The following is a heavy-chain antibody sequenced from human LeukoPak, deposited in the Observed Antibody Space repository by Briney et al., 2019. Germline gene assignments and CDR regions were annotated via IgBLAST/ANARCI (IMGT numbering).Heavy chain of an antibody. V-gene: IGHV3-53*04. CDR2: IYGGGST. CDR3: AHVEGYNYFDY. J-gene: IGHJ4*02. Sequence: GGSLRLPCAASGFTVSSNYMSWVRQAPGKGLEWVSVIYGGGSTYCADSVKGRFTISRHNSKNTLYLQMNSLRAEDTAVYYCAHVEGYNYFDYWGQGTLVTVSS. CDR1: GFTVSSNY. D-gene: IGHD5-24*01.